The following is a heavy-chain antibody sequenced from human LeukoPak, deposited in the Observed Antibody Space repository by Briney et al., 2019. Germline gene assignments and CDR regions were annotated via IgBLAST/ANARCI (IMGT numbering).Heavy chain of an antibody. J-gene: IGHJ3*02. Sequence: ASVKVSCKASGYTFTGYYMHWVRQAPGQGLEWMGWINPNSGGTNYAQKFQGRVTMTRDTSISTAYMELSRLRSDDTAVYYCARVRDSGSDAFDIWGQGTMVTVSS. CDR3: ARVRDSGSDAFDI. CDR2: INPNSGGT. V-gene: IGHV1-2*02. CDR1: GYTFTGYY. D-gene: IGHD5-12*01.